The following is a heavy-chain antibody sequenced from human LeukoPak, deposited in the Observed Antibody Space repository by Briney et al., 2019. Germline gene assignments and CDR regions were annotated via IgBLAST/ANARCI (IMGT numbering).Heavy chain of an antibody. CDR3: ASVIPGQWLVPSVFDY. D-gene: IGHD6-19*01. Sequence: SETLSLTCTVSGGSISSYYWSWIRQPPGKGLEWIGYIYYSGGTNYNPSLKSRVTISVDTSKNQFSLKLSSVTAADTAVYYCASVIPGQWLVPSVFDYWGQGTLVTVSS. V-gene: IGHV4-59*01. J-gene: IGHJ4*02. CDR2: IYYSGGT. CDR1: GGSISSYY.